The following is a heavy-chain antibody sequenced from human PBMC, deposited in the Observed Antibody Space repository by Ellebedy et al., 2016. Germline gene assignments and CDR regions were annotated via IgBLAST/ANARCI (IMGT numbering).Heavy chain of an antibody. V-gene: IGHV1-2*02. D-gene: IGHD3-10*01. CDR1: GYTFIGYY. J-gene: IGHJ5*02. CDR2: VRSRDGTT. Sequence: ASVKVSCKASGYTFIGYYIHWVRQAPGQGLEWMGWVRSRDGTTRYAQKFLGRVTLTRDTSIRTVYMDLNWLTSYDTAVYYCARGAGSSWFDPWGQGTLVTVSS. CDR3: ARGAGSSWFDP.